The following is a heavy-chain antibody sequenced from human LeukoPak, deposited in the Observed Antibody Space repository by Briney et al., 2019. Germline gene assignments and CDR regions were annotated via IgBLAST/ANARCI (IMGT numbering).Heavy chain of an antibody. CDR2: ISSNGGST. CDR3: ARDEAYYYGSGSYYKGNLYYYGMDV. J-gene: IGHJ6*02. Sequence: GGSLRLSCAASGFTFSSYAMHWVRQAPGKGLEYVSAISSNGGSTYYANSVKGRFTISRDNSKNTLYLQMGSLRAEGMAVYYCARDEAYYYGSGSYYKGNLYYYGMDVWGQGTTVTVSS. V-gene: IGHV3-64*01. D-gene: IGHD3-10*01. CDR1: GFTFSSYA.